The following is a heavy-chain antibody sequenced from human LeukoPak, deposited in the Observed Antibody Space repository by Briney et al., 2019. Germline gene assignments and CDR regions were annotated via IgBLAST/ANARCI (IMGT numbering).Heavy chain of an antibody. CDR2: IGTSGGST. J-gene: IGHJ4*02. CDR3: AKTTANLDY. V-gene: IGHV3-23*01. CDR1: GFTFSGYG. D-gene: IGHD4-17*01. Sequence: PGGSLRLSCAASGFTFSGYGMTWVRQAPGKGLEWVSGIGTSGGSTYYADSVKGRFTISRDNSKNTLYLQMNSLTAEDTAVYYCAKTTANLDYWGQGTLVTVSS.